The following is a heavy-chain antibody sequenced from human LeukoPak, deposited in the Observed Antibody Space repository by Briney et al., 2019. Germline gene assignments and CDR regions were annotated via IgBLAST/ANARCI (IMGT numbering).Heavy chain of an antibody. CDR1: GYTFTSYD. D-gene: IGHD2-2*02. V-gene: IGHV1-8*01. CDR3: ARDAGIVVVPAAIRGEYNWFDP. CDR2: MNPNSGNT. Sequence: ASVKVSCKASGYTFTSYDINWVRQATGQGLEWMGWMNPNSGNTGYAQKFQGRVTMTRNTSISTAYMELSSLRSEDTAVYYCARDAGIVVVPAAIRGEYNWFDPWGQGTLVTVSS. J-gene: IGHJ5*02.